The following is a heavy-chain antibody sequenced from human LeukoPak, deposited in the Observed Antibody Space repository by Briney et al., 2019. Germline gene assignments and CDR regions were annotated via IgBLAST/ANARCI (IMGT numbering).Heavy chain of an antibody. CDR3: ATRYSYGFYYFDY. CDR1: GYTLTELS. Sequence: GASVKVSCKVSGYTLTELSMHWVRQAPGKGLEWMGGFDPEDGETIYAQKFQGRVTMTEDTPTDTAYMELSSLRSEDTAMYYCATRYSYGFYYFDYWGQGTLVTVSS. D-gene: IGHD5-18*01. J-gene: IGHJ4*02. V-gene: IGHV1-24*01. CDR2: FDPEDGET.